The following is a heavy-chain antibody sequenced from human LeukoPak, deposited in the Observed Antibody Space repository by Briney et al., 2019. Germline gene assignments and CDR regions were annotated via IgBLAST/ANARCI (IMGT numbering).Heavy chain of an antibody. CDR3: ARTYDSSGYAFDI. J-gene: IGHJ3*02. CDR2: ISSSSSTI. V-gene: IGHV3-48*01. CDR1: GFTFSSYS. D-gene: IGHD3-22*01. Sequence: GGSLRLSCAASGFTFSSYSMNWVRQAPRKGLEWVSYISSSSSTIYYADSVKGRFTISRDNAKNSLYLQMNSLRAEDTAVYYCARTYDSSGYAFDIWGQGTMVTVSS.